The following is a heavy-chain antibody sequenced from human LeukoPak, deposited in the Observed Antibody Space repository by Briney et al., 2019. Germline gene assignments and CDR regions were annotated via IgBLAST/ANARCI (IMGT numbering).Heavy chain of an antibody. CDR2: IYTSGST. Sequence: SQTLSLTCTVSGGSISSGSYYWSWIRQPAGKGLEWIGRIYTSGSTNYNPSLKSRVTISVDTSKNQFSLKPSSVTAADTAVYYCAREGGDGYNPASNFDYWGQGTLVTVSS. CDR1: GGSISSGSYY. V-gene: IGHV4-61*02. CDR3: AREGGDGYNPASNFDY. D-gene: IGHD5-24*01. J-gene: IGHJ4*02.